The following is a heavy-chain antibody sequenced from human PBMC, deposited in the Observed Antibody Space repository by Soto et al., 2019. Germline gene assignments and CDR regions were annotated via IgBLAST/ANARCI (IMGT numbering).Heavy chain of an antibody. D-gene: IGHD2-21*02. Sequence: QVQLVQSGAEVKKPGSSVKVSCKASGGTFSSYTISWVRRAPGQGLEWMGRIIPILGIANYAQKFQGRVTITADKSTSTAYMELSSLRSEDTAVYYCARGLLGGVDVDAFDIWGQGTMVTVSS. CDR1: GGTFSSYT. CDR2: IIPILGIA. CDR3: ARGLLGGVDVDAFDI. J-gene: IGHJ3*02. V-gene: IGHV1-69*02.